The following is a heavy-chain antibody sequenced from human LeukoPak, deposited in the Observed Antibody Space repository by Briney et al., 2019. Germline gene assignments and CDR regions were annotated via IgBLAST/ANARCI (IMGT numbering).Heavy chain of an antibody. V-gene: IGHV3-23*01. CDR2: ISGSGDAT. CDR3: AKDRASSSYRAFDY. D-gene: IGHD6-6*01. J-gene: IGHJ4*02. Sequence: PGGSVALPCAASGFTFSSFAMSWVRQAPGKGLEWVSAISGSGDATYYADSVKGRFTISRDTSKNTLYLQMNSLRAEDTAVYYGAKDRASSSYRAFDYWGQGTLVTVSS. CDR1: GFTFSSFA.